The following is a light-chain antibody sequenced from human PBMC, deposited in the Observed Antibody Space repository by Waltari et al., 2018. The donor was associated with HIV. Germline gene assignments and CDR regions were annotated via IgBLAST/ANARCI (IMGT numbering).Light chain of an antibody. CDR1: SSDMSTYNR. Sequence: QSALTQPASVSGSPGQSITITCTDSSSDMSTYNRVSWYQQFPGKAPNLIIYEVGNRPSGVSNRVSCSKSGNTASLTISGLQAEDEADYYCISYTTTNYYVFGPGTWVTVL. CDR3: ISYTTTNYYV. J-gene: IGLJ1*01. CDR2: EVG. V-gene: IGLV2-14*01.